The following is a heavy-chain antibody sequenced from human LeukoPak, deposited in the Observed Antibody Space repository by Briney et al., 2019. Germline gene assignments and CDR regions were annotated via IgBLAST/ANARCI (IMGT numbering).Heavy chain of an antibody. CDR1: GFTFSSYG. V-gene: IGHV3-30*18. Sequence: PGGSLRLSCAASGFTFSSYGMHWVRQAPGKGLEWVAVISYDGSNKYYADSVKGRFTISRDNSKNALYLQMNSLRAGDTAVYYCAKDGAKQLWSPLDYWGQGTLVTVSS. CDR3: AKDGAKQLWSPLDY. J-gene: IGHJ4*02. D-gene: IGHD6-6*01. CDR2: ISYDGSNK.